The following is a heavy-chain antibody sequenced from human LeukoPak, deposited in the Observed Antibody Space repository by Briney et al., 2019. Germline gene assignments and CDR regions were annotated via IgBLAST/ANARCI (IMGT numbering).Heavy chain of an antibody. Sequence: GGSLRLSCAASGFTFSSYAMHWVRQAPGKGLEWVAVISYDGSNKYYADSVKGRFTISRDNSKNTLYLQMNSLRAEDTAVYYCAREARHPVVVIPRPDAFDIWGQGTMVTVSS. CDR2: ISYDGSNK. D-gene: IGHD3-22*01. CDR3: AREARHPVVVIPRPDAFDI. V-gene: IGHV3-30-3*01. CDR1: GFTFSSYA. J-gene: IGHJ3*02.